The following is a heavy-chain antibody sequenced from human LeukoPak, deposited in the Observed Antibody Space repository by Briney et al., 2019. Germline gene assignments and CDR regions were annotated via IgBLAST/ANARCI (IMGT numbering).Heavy chain of an antibody. V-gene: IGHV3-66*01. CDR3: AREFSIFGGYDFLDY. CDR1: GFTVSSNY. D-gene: IGHD3-16*01. Sequence: GGSLRLSCAASGFTVSSNYMSCVRQAPGEGLEWVSVIYSGGSTYYADSVKGRFTISRDNSTNTLYLQMNSLRAEDTAVYYCAREFSIFGGYDFLDYWGQGTLVTVSS. J-gene: IGHJ4*02. CDR2: IYSGGST.